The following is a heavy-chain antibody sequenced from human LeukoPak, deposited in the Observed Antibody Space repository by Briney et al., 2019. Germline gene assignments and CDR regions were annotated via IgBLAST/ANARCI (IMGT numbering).Heavy chain of an antibody. D-gene: IGHD5-12*01. CDR2: ISAYNGNT. Sequence: ASVKVSCKASGYTFTSYGISWVRQAPGQGLEWMGWISAYNGNTNYAQKLQGRVTMTTDTSTSTAYMELRSLRSDDTAVYYCARVDIVATMRWYFDLWGRGTLVTVSS. CDR3: ARVDIVATMRWYFDL. V-gene: IGHV1-18*01. J-gene: IGHJ2*01. CDR1: GYTFTSYG.